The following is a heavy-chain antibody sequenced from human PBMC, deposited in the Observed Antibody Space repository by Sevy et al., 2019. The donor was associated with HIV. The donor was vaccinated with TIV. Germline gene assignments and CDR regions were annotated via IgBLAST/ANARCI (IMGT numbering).Heavy chain of an antibody. CDR3: ARELSDYGMDV. Sequence: SETLSLTCNVSGGSIRSGRYYWSWIWQPAGKGLEWIGRIYIRGTTNYNPSLKSRITMSVDTSKNQFSLKLSSVTATDTAVYYCARELSDYGMDVWGQGTTVTVSS. CDR1: GGSIRSGRYY. J-gene: IGHJ6*02. V-gene: IGHV4-61*02. CDR2: IYIRGTT.